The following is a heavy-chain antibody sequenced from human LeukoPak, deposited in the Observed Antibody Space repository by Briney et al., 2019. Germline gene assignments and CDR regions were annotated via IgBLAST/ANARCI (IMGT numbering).Heavy chain of an antibody. J-gene: IGHJ5*01. Sequence: PSETLSHTCTVSGGSFSTTSHYWGWIRQPPGKGLEWLGSTFYTGSAYYNPSLQRRVTISVDSSKNQFSLRLSSVTAADTAVYYCARRKDYWSGFIDSWGQGTLVTVSS. D-gene: IGHD3-3*01. V-gene: IGHV4-39*01. CDR3: ARRKDYWSGFIDS. CDR2: TFYTGSA. CDR1: GGSFSTTSHY.